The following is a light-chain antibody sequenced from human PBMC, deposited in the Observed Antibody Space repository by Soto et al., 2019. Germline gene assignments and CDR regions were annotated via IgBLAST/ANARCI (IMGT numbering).Light chain of an antibody. J-gene: IGKJ5*01. CDR2: GTS. CDR1: QSVSSNY. Sequence: EIVLTQSPGTLSVSPGERATLSCRASQSVSSNYLAWYQQKPGQAPRLLIYGTSSRATGIPDRFSGSGSGTDFMLTISRLEPEDFAVYYCQQYSSTGVTFGQGTRLEIK. CDR3: QQYSSTGVT. V-gene: IGKV3-20*01.